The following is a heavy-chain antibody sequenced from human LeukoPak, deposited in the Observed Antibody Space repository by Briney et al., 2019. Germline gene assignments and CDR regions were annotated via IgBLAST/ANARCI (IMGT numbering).Heavy chain of an antibody. J-gene: IGHJ6*03. V-gene: IGHV3-53*01. CDR2: ISSAGST. CDR3: ARDRPTVTTSAGSYYYYYYMDV. D-gene: IGHD4-17*01. CDR1: GFTVSSNY. Sequence: GGSLRLSCVVSGFTVSSNYMSWVRQAPGKGLEWVSVISSAGSTYYADSVKGRFAISRDDSKTTLYLQMNSLRAEDTAVYYCARDRPTVTTSAGSYYYYYYMDVWGKGTTVTVSS.